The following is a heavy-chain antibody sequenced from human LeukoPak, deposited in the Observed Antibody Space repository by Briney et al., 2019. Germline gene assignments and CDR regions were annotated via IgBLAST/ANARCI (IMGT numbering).Heavy chain of an antibody. CDR3: SGYNWFDP. V-gene: IGHV3-21*01. CDR1: GFTFSSYS. CDR2: ITSSSSYT. J-gene: IGHJ5*02. Sequence: GGSLRLSCAASGFTFSSYSMNWVRQAPGKGLEWVSAITSSSSYTYYADSVKGRFTISRDNAKNSLYLQMNSLRAEDTAVYYCSGYNWFDPWGQGTLVTVSS.